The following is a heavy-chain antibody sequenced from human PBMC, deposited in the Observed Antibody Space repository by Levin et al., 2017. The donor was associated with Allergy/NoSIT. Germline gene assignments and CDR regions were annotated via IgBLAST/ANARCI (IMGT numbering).Heavy chain of an antibody. CDR3: AKDGYYDYVWGSYRPVGMDV. Sequence: PGGSLRLSCAASGFTFSNYAMHWVRQAPGKGLEWVAVISYDGSNKYYADSVKGRFTISRDNSKNTLYLQMNSLRAEDTAVYYCAKDGYYDYVWGSYRPVGMDVWGQGTTVTVSS. V-gene: IGHV3-30*18. CDR2: ISYDGSNK. D-gene: IGHD3-16*02. CDR1: GFTFSNYA. J-gene: IGHJ6*02.